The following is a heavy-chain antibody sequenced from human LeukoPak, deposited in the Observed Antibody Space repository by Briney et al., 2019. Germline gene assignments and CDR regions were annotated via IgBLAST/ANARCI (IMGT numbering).Heavy chain of an antibody. V-gene: IGHV3-21*01. CDR3: ARDCSGGSCYSDYYYYYMDV. CDR1: GFTFSSYS. Sequence: GGSLRLSCAASGFTFSSYSMTWVRQAPGKGLEWVSPISSSRRYIYDVDSEKRRFTISRDNAKNSLYLQMNSLRAEDTAVYYCARDCSGGSCYSDYYYYYMDVWGKGTTVTVSS. J-gene: IGHJ6*03. CDR2: ISSSRRYI. D-gene: IGHD2-15*01.